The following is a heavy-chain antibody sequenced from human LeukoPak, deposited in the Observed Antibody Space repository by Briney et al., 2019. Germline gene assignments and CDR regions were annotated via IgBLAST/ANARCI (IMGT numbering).Heavy chain of an antibody. V-gene: IGHV1-69*13. CDR3: ARDRANCCSTSCYVRWVGWFDP. D-gene: IGHD2-2*01. CDR2: IIPIFGTA. CDR1: GGTFSSYA. J-gene: IGHJ5*02. Sequence: SVRLSCKASGGTFSSYAISWVRQAPGQGLEWMGGIIPIFGTANYAHKFQGRVTITADESTSTAYMELSRLRSEDTAVYFCARDRANCCSTSCYVRWVGWFDPWGQGTLVTVSS.